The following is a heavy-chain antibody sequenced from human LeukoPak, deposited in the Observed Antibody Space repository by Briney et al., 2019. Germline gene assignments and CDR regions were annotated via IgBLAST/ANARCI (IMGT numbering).Heavy chain of an antibody. CDR2: IYYSGST. Sequence: NPSETLSLTCTVSGGSISSYYWSWIRQPPGKGLEWIGYIYYSGSTNYNPSLKSRVTISVDTSKNQFSLKLSSVTAADTAVYYCARDYGDHRVDYWGQGTLVTVSS. CDR3: ARDYGDHRVDY. D-gene: IGHD4-17*01. J-gene: IGHJ4*02. V-gene: IGHV4-59*12. CDR1: GGSISSYY.